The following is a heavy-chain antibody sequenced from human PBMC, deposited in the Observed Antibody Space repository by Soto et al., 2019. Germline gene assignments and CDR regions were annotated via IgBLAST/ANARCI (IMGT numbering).Heavy chain of an antibody. CDR1: GGSISSGGYY. D-gene: IGHD5-18*01. Sequence: PSETLSLTCTVSGGSISSGGYYWSWIRQHPGKGLEWIGYIYYSGGTYYNPSLKSRVTISVDTSKNQFSLKLSSVTAADTAVYYCAVGLGRGYSYAHYWGQGTLVTVSS. J-gene: IGHJ4*02. CDR3: AVGLGRGYSYAHY. CDR2: IYYSGGT. V-gene: IGHV4-31*03.